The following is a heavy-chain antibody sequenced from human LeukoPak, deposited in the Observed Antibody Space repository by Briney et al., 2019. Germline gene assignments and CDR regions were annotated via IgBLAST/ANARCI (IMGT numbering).Heavy chain of an antibody. D-gene: IGHD3/OR15-3a*01. CDR3: ARERTDYYYYGMDV. V-gene: IGHV1-2*06. J-gene: IGHJ6*02. Sequence: ASVKVSCKASGYTFIGYYIHWVRQAPGQGLGWMGRINPNSGDTNHAQKFQGRVTMTRDTSINTAYMELSRLRSDDTAVYYCARERTDYYYYGMDVWGQGTTVTVSS. CDR2: INPNSGDT. CDR1: GYTFIGYY.